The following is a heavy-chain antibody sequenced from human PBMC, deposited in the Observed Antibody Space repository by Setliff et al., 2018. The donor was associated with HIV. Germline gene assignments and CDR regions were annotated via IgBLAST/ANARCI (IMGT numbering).Heavy chain of an antibody. V-gene: IGHV4-38-2*02. CDR1: GYSISSGYY. Sequence: SETLSLTCAVSGYSISSGYYWGWIRQPPGKGLEWIGSIYHSGSTYFNPSLKSRLTISVDTSTNQFSLNLTSVTAADTAVYYCARDVGRLDYFDYWGQGTLVTVS. CDR3: ARDVGRLDYFDY. J-gene: IGHJ4*02. D-gene: IGHD2-15*01. CDR2: IYHSGST.